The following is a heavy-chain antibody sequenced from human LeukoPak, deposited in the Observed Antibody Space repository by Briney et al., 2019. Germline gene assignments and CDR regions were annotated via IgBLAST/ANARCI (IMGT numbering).Heavy chain of an antibody. V-gene: IGHV3-74*01. Sequence: GGSLRLSCAASGFTFSKYWMHWVRQVPRKGLIWVSRINNEGNDTSYADSVKGRFTISRDNAKNTLYLQMNSLRAEDTAVYYCARGIYGNFDYWGQGSLVTVSS. CDR1: GFTFSKYW. CDR3: ARGIYGNFDY. CDR2: INNEGNDT. D-gene: IGHD1-26*01. J-gene: IGHJ4*02.